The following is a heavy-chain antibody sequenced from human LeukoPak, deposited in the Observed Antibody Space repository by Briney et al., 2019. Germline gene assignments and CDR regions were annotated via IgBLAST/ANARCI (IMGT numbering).Heavy chain of an antibody. D-gene: IGHD6-6*01. V-gene: IGHV1-2*02. J-gene: IGHJ6*02. CDR3: ARDLGYSSSPGEDV. CDR2: INPNSGGT. CDR1: GYTFTGYY. Sequence: GASVKVSCKASGYTFTGYYMHWVRQAPGQGLDGMGWINPNSGGTNYAQKFQGRVTMTRDTSISTAYMELSRLRSDDTAVYYCARDLGYSSSPGEDVWGQGTTVTVSS.